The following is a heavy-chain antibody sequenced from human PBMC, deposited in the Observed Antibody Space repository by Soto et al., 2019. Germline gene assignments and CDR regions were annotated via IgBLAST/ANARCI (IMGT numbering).Heavy chain of an antibody. V-gene: IGHV3-49*05. CDR2: IRGNAYGGTI. Sequence: EVPLVESGGGLVNPGRSLRLSCTTYGFTFADYAMTWFRQAPGRGLEWVGFIRGNAYGGTIKYAASVKGRFSISRDDSKSIAYLQMDSLKTEDTAVYYCSRGNCGGDCSPPVYWGQGTLVTVSS. CDR1: GFTFADYA. J-gene: IGHJ4*02. CDR3: SRGNCGGDCSPPVY. D-gene: IGHD2-21*02.